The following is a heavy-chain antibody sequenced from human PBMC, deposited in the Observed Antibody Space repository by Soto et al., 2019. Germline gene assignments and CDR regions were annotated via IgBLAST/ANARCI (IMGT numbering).Heavy chain of an antibody. CDR1: GGTFSSYA. V-gene: IGHV1-69*12. J-gene: IGHJ6*02. Sequence: QVQLVQSGAEVKKPGSSVKVSCKASGGTFSSYAISWVRQAPGQGLEWMGGIIPIFGTANYAQKFQGRVTXTAXHSTSTAYVELRSLRSEDTAVYYCARHVPAAGYYYGMDVWGQGTTVTVSS. CDR3: ARHVPAAGYYYGMDV. D-gene: IGHD2-2*01. CDR2: IIPIFGTA.